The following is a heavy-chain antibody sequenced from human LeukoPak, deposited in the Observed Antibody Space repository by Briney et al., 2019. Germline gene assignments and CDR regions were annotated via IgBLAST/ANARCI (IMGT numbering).Heavy chain of an antibody. D-gene: IGHD3-9*01. V-gene: IGHV3-66*01. Sequence: PGGSLRLSCAASGFTVSSKYMSWVRQAPGKGLEWVSVIYSGGSTYYADSVKGRFTISRDNSKNTLYLQMNSLRAEDTAVYYCARDRSYDILTDDYYYYYGMDVWGQGTTVTVSS. CDR1: GFTVSSKY. CDR2: IYSGGST. J-gene: IGHJ6*02. CDR3: ARDRSYDILTDDYYYYYGMDV.